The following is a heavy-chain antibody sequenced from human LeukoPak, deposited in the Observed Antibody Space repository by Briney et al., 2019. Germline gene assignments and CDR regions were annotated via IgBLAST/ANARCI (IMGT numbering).Heavy chain of an antibody. CDR3: AREPHSSSPDYMDV. J-gene: IGHJ6*03. CDR1: GFTFSSYS. V-gene: IGHV3-21*01. CDR2: ISSSSSYI. Sequence: GGSLRPSCAASGFTFSSYSMNWVRQAPGKGLEWVSSISSSSSYIYYADSVKGRFTISRDNAKNSLYLQMNSLRAEDTAVYYCAREPHSSSPDYMDVWGKGTTVTVSS. D-gene: IGHD6-13*01.